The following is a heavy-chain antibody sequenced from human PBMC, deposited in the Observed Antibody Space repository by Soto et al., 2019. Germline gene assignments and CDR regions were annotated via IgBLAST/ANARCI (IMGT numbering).Heavy chain of an antibody. D-gene: IGHD3-10*01. Sequence: ASLKVSCKSSGYIFTSYYIHWVRQAPGQGLEWMGWINPFDGSRMFAQSFQGRVTMTRDTSTITVYMEVSSLRSEDTAVYYCSRVDPGETSPFDHWG. CDR3: SRVDPGETSPFDH. CDR1: GYIFTSYY. J-gene: IGHJ4*01. V-gene: IGHV1-46*03. CDR2: INPFDGSR.